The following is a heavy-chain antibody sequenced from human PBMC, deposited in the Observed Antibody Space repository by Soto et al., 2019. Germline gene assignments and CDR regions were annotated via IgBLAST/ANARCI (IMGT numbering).Heavy chain of an antibody. J-gene: IGHJ4*02. V-gene: IGHV3-23*01. CDR2: ISVTGVSA. CDR1: GFTFSSYA. D-gene: IGHD6-19*01. CDR3: AKPRLVAGLIKYVDFAN. Sequence: VQLLESGGGLVQPGGSLRLACEVSGFTFSSYAMSWVRQAPGKGLEWVAAISVTGVSAQYADSVKGRFTISRDNSKNTLNLQMDSLSAEDPAVYYCAKPRLVAGLIKYVDFANWGQGTLVTVSS.